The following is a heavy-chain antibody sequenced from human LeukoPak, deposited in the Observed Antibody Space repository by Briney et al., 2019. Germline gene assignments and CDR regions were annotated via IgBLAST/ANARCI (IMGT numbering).Heavy chain of an antibody. V-gene: IGHV4-59*01. CDR3: ARDWGDSGYDRSWFDP. Sequence: SETLSLTCTVSGGSISSYYWSWIRQPPGKGLEWIGYIYYSGSTNYNPSLKSRVTISVDTSKNQFSLKVNSVTAADTAVYYCARDWGDSGYDRSWFDPWGQETLVTVSS. D-gene: IGHD5-12*01. J-gene: IGHJ5*02. CDR2: IYYSGST. CDR1: GGSISSYY.